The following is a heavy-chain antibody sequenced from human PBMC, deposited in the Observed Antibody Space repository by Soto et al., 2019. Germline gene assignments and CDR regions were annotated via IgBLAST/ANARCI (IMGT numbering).Heavy chain of an antibody. CDR2: IYYSGST. CDR3: ARIAARPIYAFDI. D-gene: IGHD6-6*01. J-gene: IGHJ3*02. Sequence: SETLSLTCTVSGGFIISYYWSWIRQPPWKGLEWIGYIYYSGSTNYNPSLKSRVTISVDTSKNQFSLKLSSVTAADTAVYYCARIAARPIYAFDIWGKGTMVTVSS. V-gene: IGHV4-59*08. CDR1: GGFIISYY.